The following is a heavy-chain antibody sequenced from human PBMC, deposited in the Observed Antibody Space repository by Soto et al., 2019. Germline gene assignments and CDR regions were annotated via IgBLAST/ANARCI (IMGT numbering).Heavy chain of an antibody. Sequence: PGGSLRLSCAAFGFTFSSYGMHWVRQAPGKGLEWVAVIWYDGSNKYYADSVKGRFTISRDNSKNTLYLQMNSLRAEDTAVYYCARVDYIAAAGRPLDYWGQGTLVTVSS. CDR3: ARVDYIAAAGRPLDY. V-gene: IGHV3-33*01. J-gene: IGHJ4*02. CDR2: IWYDGSNK. D-gene: IGHD6-13*01. CDR1: GFTFSSYG.